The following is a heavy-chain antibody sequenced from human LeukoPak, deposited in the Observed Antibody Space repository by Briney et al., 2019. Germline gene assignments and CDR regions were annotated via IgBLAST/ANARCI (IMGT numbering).Heavy chain of an antibody. CDR2: INPSGGST. V-gene: IGHV1-46*01. CDR1: GYTCTTYY. D-gene: IGHD3-10*01. CDR3: ARASGTMVRGIIDY. Sequence: ASVKVSCKASGYTCTTYYIHWVRQAPGQGLEWMGIINPSGGSTNYAQKFQGRVTMTRDTSTSTVYMELSSLRSEDTAVYYCARASGTMVRGIIDYWGQGTLVTVSS. J-gene: IGHJ4*02.